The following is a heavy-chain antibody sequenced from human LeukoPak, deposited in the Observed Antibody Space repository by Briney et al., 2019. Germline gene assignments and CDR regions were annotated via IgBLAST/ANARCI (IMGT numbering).Heavy chain of an antibody. Sequence: ASVKVSCKTSGYSFTSYGVTWVRQAPGHGLEWMGWIGGYTGHTNYVQKFQGRVTMTTDTSTSTAYMELRSLTSDDTAVYYCARDGSCSGGSCAMDGWFDPWGQGTLVAVSS. CDR1: GYSFTSYG. CDR2: IGGYTGHT. CDR3: ARDGSCSGGSCAMDGWFDP. J-gene: IGHJ5*02. V-gene: IGHV1-18*01. D-gene: IGHD2-15*01.